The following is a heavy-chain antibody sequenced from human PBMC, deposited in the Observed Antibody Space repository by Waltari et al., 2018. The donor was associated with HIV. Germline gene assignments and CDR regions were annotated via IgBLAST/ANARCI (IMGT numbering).Heavy chain of an antibody. CDR2: IKQDGSEK. CDR1: GFTFSSYG. Sequence: EVQLVESGGGLVQPGGSLRLSCAASGFTFSSYGMSWVRQAPGKGLEWVANIKQDGSEKYYVDSGNGRFTISRDNAENSLYLQMNSLRAEDTAVYYCARGGFYGSGSKVNWGQGTLVTVSS. D-gene: IGHD3-10*01. V-gene: IGHV3-7*04. CDR3: ARGGFYGSGSKVN. J-gene: IGHJ4*02.